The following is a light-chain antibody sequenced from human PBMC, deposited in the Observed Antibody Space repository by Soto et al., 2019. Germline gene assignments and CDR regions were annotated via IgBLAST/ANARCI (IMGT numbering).Light chain of an antibody. V-gene: IGKV3-11*01. CDR1: QSVSGY. Sequence: EIVMTQSPATLSVSPGERVTLSCRASQSVSGYLDWFQQKPGQAPRLLIYDASNRATGIPARFSGSGSGTDFTLTISSLEPEDFAVYYCQQRSNWPRTFGQGTKVDIK. CDR2: DAS. CDR3: QQRSNWPRT. J-gene: IGKJ1*01.